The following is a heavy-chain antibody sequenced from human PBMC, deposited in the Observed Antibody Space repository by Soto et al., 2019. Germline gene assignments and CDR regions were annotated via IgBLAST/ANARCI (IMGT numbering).Heavy chain of an antibody. J-gene: IGHJ4*02. CDR2: INPNGGST. D-gene: IGHD2-21*01. CDR1: GYTFIHYY. Sequence: QVQLVQSGAEVKKPGASVKISCKASGYTFIHYYIHWVRQAPGQGLEWMAIINPNGGSTNYAQKSKGRVTVTSDTSTTTVSIELNSVESDDTAVYFSARSRLQGDFWGQGTLVTVSS. V-gene: IGHV1-46*01. CDR3: ARSRLQGDF.